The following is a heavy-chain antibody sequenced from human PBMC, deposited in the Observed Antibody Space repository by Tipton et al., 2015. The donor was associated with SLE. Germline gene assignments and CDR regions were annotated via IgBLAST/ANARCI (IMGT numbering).Heavy chain of an antibody. CDR2: IHYSGIT. J-gene: IGHJ5*02. V-gene: IGHV4-38-2*02. Sequence: GLVKPSETLSLTCTVSGYSISSGYYWGWIRQPPGKGLEWIGYIHYSGITNYNPSVKSRVTMSVDTSKNQFSLKLTSVTAADTAVYYCARDGHDYGDYPTWFDPWGQGTLVTVSS. CDR1: GYSISSGYY. D-gene: IGHD4-17*01. CDR3: ARDGHDYGDYPTWFDP.